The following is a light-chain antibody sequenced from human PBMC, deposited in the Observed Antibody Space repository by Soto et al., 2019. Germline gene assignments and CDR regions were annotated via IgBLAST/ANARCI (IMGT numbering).Light chain of an antibody. Sequence: EIVLKQYPGTLSLSPGERATLSCRASQSVSSIYLAWYQQKPGQAPRLLIYGASSRATGIPDRFSGSGSGTDFTLTISRLEPEDFAVYYCQQYGSSPFGQGTRLEIK. CDR3: QQYGSSP. CDR1: QSVSSIY. J-gene: IGKJ5*01. CDR2: GAS. V-gene: IGKV3-20*01.